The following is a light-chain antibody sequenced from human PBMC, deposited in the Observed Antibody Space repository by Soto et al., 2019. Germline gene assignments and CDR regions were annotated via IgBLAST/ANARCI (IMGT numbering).Light chain of an antibody. CDR2: RDS. CDR3: QSYDSSLSGSV. J-gene: IGLJ3*02. Sequence: QAVVTQPPSVSGAPGQRVTISCTGSSSNIGAGYDVHWYQQLPGTAPKLLIYRDSTRPSGVPDRFSGSKSGTSASLAITGLQAEDEADYYRQSYDSSLSGSVFGGGTQLTVL. V-gene: IGLV1-40*01. CDR1: SSNIGAGYD.